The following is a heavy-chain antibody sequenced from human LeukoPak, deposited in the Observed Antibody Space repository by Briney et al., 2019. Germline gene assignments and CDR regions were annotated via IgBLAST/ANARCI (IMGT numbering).Heavy chain of an antibody. CDR2: IKQDGSEK. CDR1: GFTFRTYW. V-gene: IGHV3-7*01. Sequence: GGSLRLSCAASGFTFRTYWMSWVRQAPGKGLEWVAIIKQDGSEKFYVDSVKGRFTVSRDNAKNSLNLQMNSLRAEDTAVYYCARGGTVAGPWGQGTLVSVSS. D-gene: IGHD6-19*01. J-gene: IGHJ5*02. CDR3: ARGGTVAGP.